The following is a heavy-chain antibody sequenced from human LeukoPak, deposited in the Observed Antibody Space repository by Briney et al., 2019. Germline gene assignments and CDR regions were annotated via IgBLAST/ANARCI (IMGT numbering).Heavy chain of an antibody. CDR2: INPNSGDT. D-gene: IGHD2-2*02. V-gene: IGHV1-2*02. CDR3: VRVNIVVVSAAIRPGSSPHYMDV. CDR1: GYTFTDYY. Sequence: ASLKVSSKASGYTFTDYYIHSVRQAPGQGLEWMVCINPNSGDTKYAQNFEGRITMTRDTSMSTAYMELGRLRSDDTAVYYCVRVNIVVVSAAIRPGSSPHYMDVWGKGTTVTVSS. J-gene: IGHJ6*03.